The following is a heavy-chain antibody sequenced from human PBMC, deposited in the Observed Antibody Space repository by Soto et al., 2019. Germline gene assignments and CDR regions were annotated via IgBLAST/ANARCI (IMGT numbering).Heavy chain of an antibody. CDR2: IYYSGST. CDR1: GVSVNGGGSY. J-gene: IGHJ4*02. CDR3: ARDAYRQFDC. V-gene: IGHV4-61*08. Sequence: PSETLSLTCTVSGVSVNGGGSYWNWIRQPPGKGLEWIGYIYYSGSTKYNPSLESRVAISVDTSKNQLSLKLSSVTAADTAVYYCARDAYRQFDCWGRGTLVTXSS.